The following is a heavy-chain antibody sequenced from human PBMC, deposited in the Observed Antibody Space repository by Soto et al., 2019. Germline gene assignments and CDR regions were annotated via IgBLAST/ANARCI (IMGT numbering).Heavy chain of an antibody. CDR2: IIPILGIA. D-gene: IGHD6-19*01. CDR1: GGTFSSYT. Sequence: QVQLVQSGAEVKKPGSSVKVSCKASGGTFSSYTISWVRQAPGQGLEWMGRIIPILGIANYAQKFQGRVTITADKSTSTAYMELSSLRSEDTAVYYCAARKGLAVAGFDYWGQGTLVTVSS. CDR3: AARKGLAVAGFDY. V-gene: IGHV1-69*02. J-gene: IGHJ4*02.